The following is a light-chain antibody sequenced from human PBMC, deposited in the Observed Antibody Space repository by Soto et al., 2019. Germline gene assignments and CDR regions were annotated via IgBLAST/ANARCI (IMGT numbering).Light chain of an antibody. CDR1: SSDVGGYNY. Sequence: QSVLTQPASVSGSPGQSIAISCTGTSSDVGGYNYVSWYQQHLGKAPKLMVYDVSNRPSVVFNRFSGSNSGNTASLTFFGLQAEDEADYYCSSYTSSSTYVFGTGTKVTVL. CDR3: SSYTSSSTYV. CDR2: DVS. J-gene: IGLJ1*01. V-gene: IGLV2-14*01.